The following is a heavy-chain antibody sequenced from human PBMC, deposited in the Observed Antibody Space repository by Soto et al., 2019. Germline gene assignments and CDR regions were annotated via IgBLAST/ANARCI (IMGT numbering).Heavy chain of an antibody. CDR3: ARSIVVVTALDY. V-gene: IGHV1-3*05. Sequence: QVQLVQSGAEEKKPGASVKVSCKASGYTFTRYAMHWVRQAPGQRLEWMGWINAGNGNTKYSQKFQGRVTITRDTSASTAYMELSSLRSEDTAVYYCARSIVVVTALDYWGQGILVTVSS. J-gene: IGHJ4*02. CDR1: GYTFTRYA. D-gene: IGHD2-21*02. CDR2: INAGNGNT.